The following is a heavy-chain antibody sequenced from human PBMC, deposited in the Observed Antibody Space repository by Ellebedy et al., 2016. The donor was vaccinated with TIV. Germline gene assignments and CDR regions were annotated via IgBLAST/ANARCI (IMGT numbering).Heavy chain of an antibody. V-gene: IGHV3-23*01. CDR2: ISNTGSRT. CDR3: AKGRGGGSDSSAPRYYFDY. Sequence: PGGSLRLSFAASGFTFSRYAMSWFPQAPGKGLEWVSTISNTGSRTYYADAVEGRFIISRENSKKTLYLQINSRRAEDTAVYYCAKGRGGGSDSSAPRYYFDYWGRGTLVTVSS. D-gene: IGHD3-22*01. J-gene: IGHJ4*02. CDR1: GFTFSRYA.